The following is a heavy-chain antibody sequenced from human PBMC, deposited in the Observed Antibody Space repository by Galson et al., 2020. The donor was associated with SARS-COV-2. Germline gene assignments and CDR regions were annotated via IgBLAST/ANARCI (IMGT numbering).Heavy chain of an antibody. V-gene: IGHV1-18*01. Sequence: ASVKVSCKASGYSFTTFDVTWVRQAPGQGLEWMGWINGNNGNTKHADKFQDRVTMTTDASTSTAYMELRGLKSDDTAVYYCAREGHGGVSGICGGSDFWGQGTLVTVSS. D-gene: IGHD2-8*02. CDR2: INGNNGNT. J-gene: IGHJ4*02. CDR3: AREGHGGVSGICGGSDF. CDR1: GYSFTTFD.